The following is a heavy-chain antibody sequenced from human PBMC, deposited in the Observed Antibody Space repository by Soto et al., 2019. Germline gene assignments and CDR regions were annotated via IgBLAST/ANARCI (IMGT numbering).Heavy chain of an antibody. V-gene: IGHV1-3*01. CDR2: INAGNGNT. CDR3: ARPDGSLHDDAFDI. Sequence: QVQLVQSGAEVKKPGASVKVSCKASGYTFTSYAIHWVRQAPGQRLEWMGWINAGNGNTKYSQKFQGRVTFTRDTXXTTAYMELSSLRSEDTAVYYCARPDGSLHDDAFDIWGQGTMVTASS. CDR1: GYTFTSYA. D-gene: IGHD3-22*01. J-gene: IGHJ3*02.